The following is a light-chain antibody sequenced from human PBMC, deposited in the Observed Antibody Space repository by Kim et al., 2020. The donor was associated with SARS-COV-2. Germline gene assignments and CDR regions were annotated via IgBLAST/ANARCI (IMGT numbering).Light chain of an antibody. J-gene: IGKJ4*01. CDR1: QGISSR. Sequence: ASVGDRVTITCRASQGISSRLAWYQQKPGKVPKLLIYAASTLLSGVPSRFSGSGSGTDFTLTISSLQPEDVASYYRQKYDSAPLTFGGGTKVDIK. CDR3: QKYDSAPLT. V-gene: IGKV1-27*01. CDR2: AAS.